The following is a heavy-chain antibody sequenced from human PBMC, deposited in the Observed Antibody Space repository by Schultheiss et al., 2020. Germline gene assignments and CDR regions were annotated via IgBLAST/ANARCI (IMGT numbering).Heavy chain of an antibody. V-gene: IGHV4-34*01. CDR3: ARGPVTMVRGITYYMDV. D-gene: IGHD3-10*01. CDR1: GGSFSGYY. Sequence: SETLPLTCAVYGGSFSGYYWSWIRQPPGKGLEWIGEINHSGSTNYNPSLKSRVTISVDTSKNQFSLKLSSVTAADTAVYYCARGPVTMVRGITYYMDVWGKGTTVTVSS. J-gene: IGHJ6*03. CDR2: INHSGST.